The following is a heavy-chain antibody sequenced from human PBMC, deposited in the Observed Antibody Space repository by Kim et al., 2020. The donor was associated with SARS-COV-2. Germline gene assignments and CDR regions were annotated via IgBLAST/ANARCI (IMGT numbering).Heavy chain of an antibody. CDR1: GFTFDDYA. Sequence: GGSLRLSCAASGFTFDDYAMHWVRQAPGKGLEWVSGISWNSGSIGYADSVKGRFTISRDNAKNSLYLQMNSLRAEDTALYYCAKDDLVRSAGPDYYGMDVWGQGTTVTVSS. CDR3: AKDDLVRSAGPDYYGMDV. J-gene: IGHJ6*02. D-gene: IGHD3-9*01. CDR2: ISWNSGSI. V-gene: IGHV3-9*01.